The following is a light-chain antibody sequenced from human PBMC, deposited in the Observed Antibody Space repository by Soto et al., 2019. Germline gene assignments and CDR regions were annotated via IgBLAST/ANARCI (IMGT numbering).Light chain of an antibody. J-gene: IGLJ3*02. CDR1: SSDFGGYNY. V-gene: IGLV2-23*02. CDR3: CSYAGSSTSWV. CDR2: EVI. Sequence: QSALTQPASVSGSPGQSITISCTGTSSDFGGYNYVSWYQLHPGKAPKLMIYEVINRPSGVSNRFSGSKSGNTASLTISGLQAEDEADYYCCSYAGSSTSWVFGGGTKLTVL.